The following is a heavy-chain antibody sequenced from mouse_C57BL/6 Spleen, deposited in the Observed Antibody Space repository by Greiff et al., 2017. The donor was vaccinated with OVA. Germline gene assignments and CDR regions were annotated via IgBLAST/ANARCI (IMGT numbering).Heavy chain of an antibody. D-gene: IGHD2-4*01. Sequence: QVQLQQSGAELMKPGASVKLSCKATGYTFSSSWMNWVKQRPGKGLEWIGRIYPGDGDTNYNGKFKGKATLTADKSSSTAYMQLSSLTSEDSAVYFCARSDDYDVGAMDYWGQGTSVTVSS. CDR3: ARSDDYDVGAMDY. V-gene: IGHV1-82*01. J-gene: IGHJ4*01. CDR1: GYTFSSSW. CDR2: IYPGDGDT.